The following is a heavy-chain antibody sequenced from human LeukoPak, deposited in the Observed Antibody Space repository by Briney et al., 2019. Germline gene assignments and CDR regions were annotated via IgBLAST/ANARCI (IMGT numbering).Heavy chain of an antibody. Sequence: SETLSLTCTVSGDSITNYYWSWIRQPPGKGLEWIAYISYSGSTKYSPSLESRVTISVDTSKNQFSLNLNSVTAADTAVYCCARVGRGDHTWGSYSFDHWGQGALVTVSS. CDR3: ARVGRGDHTWGSYSFDH. CDR1: GDSITNYY. V-gene: IGHV4-59*01. D-gene: IGHD1-26*01. CDR2: ISYSGST. J-gene: IGHJ4*02.